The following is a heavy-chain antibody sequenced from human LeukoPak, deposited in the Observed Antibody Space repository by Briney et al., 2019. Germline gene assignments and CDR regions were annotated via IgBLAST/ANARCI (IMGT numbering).Heavy chain of an antibody. CDR2: ISTDGSST. D-gene: IGHD3-10*01. V-gene: IGHV3-74*01. Sequence: PGGSLRLSCAASGFTFSTYWMHWVRQVPGKGLVWVSRISTDGSSTSYADFVKGRFTISRDNAKNTLFLQMNSLRAEDTAVYYCARDFLWGSGSRWGQGTLVTVSS. CDR1: GFTFSTYW. CDR3: ARDFLWGSGSR. J-gene: IGHJ4*02.